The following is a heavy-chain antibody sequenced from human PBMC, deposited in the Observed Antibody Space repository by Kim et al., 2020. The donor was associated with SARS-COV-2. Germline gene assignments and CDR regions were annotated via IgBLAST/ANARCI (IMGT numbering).Heavy chain of an antibody. V-gene: IGHV3-21*01. Sequence: YIYYADSVKGRFTISRDNAKSSLYLQMNSLRAEDTAVYYCARVYYYGMDVWGQGTTVTVSS. CDR3: ARVYYYGMDV. CDR2: YI. J-gene: IGHJ6*02.